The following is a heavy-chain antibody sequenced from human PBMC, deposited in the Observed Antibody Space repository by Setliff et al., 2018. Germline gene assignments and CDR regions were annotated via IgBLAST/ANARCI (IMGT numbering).Heavy chain of an antibody. J-gene: IGHJ3*01. V-gene: IGHV3-7*03. CDR1: GFSFSSSW. D-gene: IGHD3-16*02. CDR2: IKQDGSDK. Sequence: RLPCAASGFSFSSSWMNWVRQAPGKGLGWVANIKQDGSDKYYVDSVKGRFTVSRENASKSLFLQMNSLRAEDTAVYYGARVAKPGSNSCYRPLDVWGQGTMVTVSS. CDR3: ARVAKPGSNSCYRPLDV.